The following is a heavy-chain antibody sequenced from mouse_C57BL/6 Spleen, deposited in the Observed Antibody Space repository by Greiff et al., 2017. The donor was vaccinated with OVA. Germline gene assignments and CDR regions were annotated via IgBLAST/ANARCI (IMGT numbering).Heavy chain of an antibody. J-gene: IGHJ4*01. CDR2: IDPSDSYT. V-gene: IGHV1-59*01. D-gene: IGHD3-3*01. Sequence: QVQLQQPGAELVRPGTSVKLSCKASGYTFTSYWMHWVKQRPGQGLEWIGVIDPSDSYTNYNQKFKGKATLTVDTSSSTAYMQLSSLTSEDSAVYYCARRGNLEGPYAMDYWGQGTSVTVSS. CDR1: GYTFTSYW. CDR3: ARRGNLEGPYAMDY.